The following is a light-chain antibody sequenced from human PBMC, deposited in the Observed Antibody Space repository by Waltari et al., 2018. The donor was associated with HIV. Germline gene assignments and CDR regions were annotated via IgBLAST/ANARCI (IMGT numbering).Light chain of an antibody. Sequence: QSVLTQPPSASGTPGQRVTISCSGSSSNIGSTTVNWYQQLPGTAPKLLIYSNNQRPSGVADRFSGSKAGTSASLAISGLQSEDEADYYWAAWDDSLNGVVFGGGTKLTVL. V-gene: IGLV1-44*01. CDR3: AAWDDSLNGVV. CDR2: SNN. J-gene: IGLJ2*01. CDR1: SSNIGSTT.